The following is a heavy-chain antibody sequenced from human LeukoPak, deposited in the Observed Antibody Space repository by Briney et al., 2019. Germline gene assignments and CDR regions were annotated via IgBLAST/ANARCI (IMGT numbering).Heavy chain of an antibody. V-gene: IGHV4-34*01. D-gene: IGHD2-8*01. CDR1: GGSFSGYY. J-gene: IGHJ4*02. CDR2: IYHSGST. CDR3: ARTRGYAPDLFDY. Sequence: SETLSLTCAVYGGSFSGYYWSWIRQPPGKGLEWIGSIYHSGSTYYNPSLKSRVTISVDTSKNQFSLKLSSVTAADTAVYYCARTRGYAPDLFDYWGQGTLVTVSS.